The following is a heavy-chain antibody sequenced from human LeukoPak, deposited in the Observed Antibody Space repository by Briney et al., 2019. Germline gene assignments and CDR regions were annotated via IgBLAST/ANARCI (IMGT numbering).Heavy chain of an antibody. Sequence: GESLKISGTRSGYSFSKYLLGGVHQMPGTGLEWMGIIYPDDSDTRYSPSFQGQVTISVDNSISTAYVQWSSLKASDTAMYYCARCLCSGTGCDYWGQGTQVTVSS. CDR2: IYPDDSDT. V-gene: IGHV5-51*07. CDR1: GYSFSKYL. J-gene: IGHJ4*02. D-gene: IGHD1-26*01. CDR3: ARCLCSGTGCDY.